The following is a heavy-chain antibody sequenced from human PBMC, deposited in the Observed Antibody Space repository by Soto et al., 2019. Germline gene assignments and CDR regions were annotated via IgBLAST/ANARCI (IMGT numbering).Heavy chain of an antibody. D-gene: IGHD6-19*01. Sequence: SETLSLTCTVSGGSISSGDYYWSWIRQPPGKGLEWIGYIYYSGSTKYNPSLKSRVAMSVDTSKNQVSLKLSSVTAADAAVYYCAREGTTGWYYWGQGALVTVSS. CDR1: GGSISSGDYY. V-gene: IGHV4-61*08. CDR3: AREGTTGWYY. CDR2: IYYSGST. J-gene: IGHJ4*02.